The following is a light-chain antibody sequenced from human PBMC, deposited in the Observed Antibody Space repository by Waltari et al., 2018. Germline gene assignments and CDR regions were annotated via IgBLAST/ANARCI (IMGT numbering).Light chain of an antibody. V-gene: IGKV3-15*01. Sequence: ELVMTQSPATLSVSPGERAPLSCRASQSVSSNLAWYQQKPGQAPRLLIYGASTRATGIPARFSGRGSGTEFTLTISSMQSEDFAVYYCQQYNNWPPEGFGQGTKVEIK. CDR3: QQYNNWPPEG. J-gene: IGKJ1*01. CDR1: QSVSSN. CDR2: GAS.